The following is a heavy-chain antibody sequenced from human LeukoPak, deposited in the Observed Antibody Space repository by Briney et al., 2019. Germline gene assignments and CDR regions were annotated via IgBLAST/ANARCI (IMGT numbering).Heavy chain of an antibody. J-gene: IGHJ4*02. CDR3: ARVHSSGQLETFDY. CDR2: VTTSSSYI. Sequence: GGSLRLSCATSGFTFSSYSMNWVRQAPGRGLEWVSSVTTSSSYIYYADSVKGRFTSSRDNAKNSLYLQMNNLRAEDTAVYYCARVHSSGQLETFDYWGQGTLVTVSS. V-gene: IGHV3-21*01. D-gene: IGHD6-19*01. CDR1: GFTFSSYS.